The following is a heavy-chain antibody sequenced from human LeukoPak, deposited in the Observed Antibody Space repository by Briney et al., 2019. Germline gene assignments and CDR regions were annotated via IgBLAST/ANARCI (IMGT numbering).Heavy chain of an antibody. CDR2: IYSGGAT. J-gene: IGHJ4*02. V-gene: IGHV3-53*01. CDR1: GFTVRGNY. D-gene: IGHD6-19*01. Sequence: PGGSLRLSCAASGFTVRGNYMSWVRRAPGKGLEWVSIIYSGGATYYADSVKGRFTISRDNSTNTLYLHMNSLRAEHTAVYYCARDLYSSGWFGYWGQGTLVTVSS. CDR3: ARDLYSSGWFGY.